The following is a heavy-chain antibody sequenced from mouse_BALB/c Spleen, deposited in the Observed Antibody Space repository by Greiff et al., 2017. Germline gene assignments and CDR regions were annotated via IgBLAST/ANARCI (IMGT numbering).Heavy chain of an antibody. Sequence: VQLQQPGAELVRPGASVKLSCKASGYTFTSYWINWVKQRPGQGLEWIGNIYPSDSYTNYNQKFKDKATLTVDKSSSTAYMQLSSPTSEDSAVYYCTTKAYWGQGTLVTVSA. V-gene: IGHV1-69*02. J-gene: IGHJ3*01. D-gene: IGHD1-1*01. CDR1: GYTFTSYW. CDR2: IYPSDSYT. CDR3: TTKAY.